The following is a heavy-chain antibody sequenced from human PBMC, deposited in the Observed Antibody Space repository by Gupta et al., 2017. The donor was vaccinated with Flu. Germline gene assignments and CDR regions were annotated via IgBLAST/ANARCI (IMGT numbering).Heavy chain of an antibody. Sequence: EVQRVESGGGLVQPGRSLRLSCAASVFSFVYHAMHWVRQPPGKGLEWVSGISWNSGRLAYADSVRGRFTISRDNAKNSLSLQMNSLRPEDTAFYYCARGVGSSSLFYYFDYWGQGTLVTVSS. CDR2: ISWNSGRL. V-gene: IGHV3-9*01. D-gene: IGHD6-6*01. CDR1: VFSFVYHA. CDR3: ARGVGSSSLFYYFDY. J-gene: IGHJ4*02.